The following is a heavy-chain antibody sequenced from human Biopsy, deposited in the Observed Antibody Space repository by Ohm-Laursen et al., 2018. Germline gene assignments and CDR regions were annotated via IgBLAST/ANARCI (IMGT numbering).Heavy chain of an antibody. D-gene: IGHD6-19*01. Sequence: SVKVSCKVSGDTLTDLSMHWLRQAPGEGLEWLGGFAPEDGATFYAHKFQGRVTVTEDTSADTAYMELNSLRSEDTAVYYCATGIRTGWYYFDSWGQGTLVTVSS. CDR3: ATGIRTGWYYFDS. V-gene: IGHV1-24*01. J-gene: IGHJ4*02. CDR1: GDTLTDLS. CDR2: FAPEDGAT.